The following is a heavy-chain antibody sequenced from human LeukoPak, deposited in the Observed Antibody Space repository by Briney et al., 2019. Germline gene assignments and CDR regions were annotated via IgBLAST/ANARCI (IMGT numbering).Heavy chain of an antibody. Sequence: SVKVSCKASGGTFSSYAISWVRQAPGQGLEWMGGIIPIFGTANYAQKFQGRVTITADESTSTAYMELSSLRSEDTAVYYCARDFCSSTSCYHAFDYWGQGTLVTVSS. D-gene: IGHD2-2*01. CDR1: GGTFSSYA. J-gene: IGHJ4*02. CDR2: IIPIFGTA. CDR3: ARDFCSSTSCYHAFDY. V-gene: IGHV1-69*13.